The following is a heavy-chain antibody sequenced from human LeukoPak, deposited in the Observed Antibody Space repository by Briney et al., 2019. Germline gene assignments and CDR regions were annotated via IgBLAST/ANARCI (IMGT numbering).Heavy chain of an antibody. CDR2: ITSSSSYI. D-gene: IGHD1-26*01. CDR1: GFTFISYS. J-gene: IGHJ6*03. V-gene: IGHV3-21*06. CDR3: ARDPYSGNYGAYYYYYMDV. Sequence: GGSLRLSCAASGFTFISYSMNWVRQAPGKGLEWVSSITSSSSYIYYADSVKGRFTISRDNAKNSLYLQMDSLRVEDTAVYYCARDPYSGNYGAYYYYYMDVWGKGTTVTISS.